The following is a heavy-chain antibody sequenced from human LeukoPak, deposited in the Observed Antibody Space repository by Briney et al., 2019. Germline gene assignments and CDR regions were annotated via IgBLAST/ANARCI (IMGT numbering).Heavy chain of an antibody. V-gene: IGHV3-30*18. CDR3: AKRGYCSGGRCYSFHFDY. J-gene: IGHJ4*02. CDR2: MSYDGTNQ. CDR1: GFTFSSHG. Sequence: GRALRLSCAASGFTFSSHGMHWVRQAPGKGLEWVALMSYDGTNQVYADSVKGRFTISRDNSKNTLYLEMNNLRAEDTAVYYCAKRGYCSGGRCYSFHFDYWGQGTLVTVSS. D-gene: IGHD2-15*01.